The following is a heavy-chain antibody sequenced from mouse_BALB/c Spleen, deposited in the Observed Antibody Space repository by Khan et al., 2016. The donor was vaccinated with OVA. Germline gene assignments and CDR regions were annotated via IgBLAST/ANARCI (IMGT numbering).Heavy chain of an antibody. Sequence: EVQLQESGPGLVKPSQSLSLTCTVTGYSITSDYAWNWIRQFPGNKLEWMGYISYSGSTSYNPSLKSRISITRDTSKNQFFLQLISVTTEDTATYYCARSIMANWGQGTTLTVSS. CDR1: GYSITSDYA. J-gene: IGHJ2*01. V-gene: IGHV3-2*02. CDR3: ARSIMAN. CDR2: ISYSGST.